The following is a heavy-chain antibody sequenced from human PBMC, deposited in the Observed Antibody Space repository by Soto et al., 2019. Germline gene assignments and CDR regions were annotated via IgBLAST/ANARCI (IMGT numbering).Heavy chain of an antibody. CDR3: AHSVAWDYDILTGYRPNLFDY. V-gene: IGHV2-5*02. CDR1: GFSLSTSGVG. Sequence: QITLKESGPTLVKPTQTLTLTCTFSGFSLSTSGVGVGWIRQPPGKALEWLALIYWDDDKRYSPSLKSRLTITKDTSKNQVVLTMTNMDPVDTATYYCAHSVAWDYDILTGYRPNLFDYWGQGTLVTVSS. D-gene: IGHD3-9*01. CDR2: IYWDDDK. J-gene: IGHJ4*02.